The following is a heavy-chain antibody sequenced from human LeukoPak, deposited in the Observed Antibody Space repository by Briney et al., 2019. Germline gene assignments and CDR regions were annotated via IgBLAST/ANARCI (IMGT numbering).Heavy chain of an antibody. J-gene: IGHJ4*02. CDR3: ATRYYDSSGYYYYFDY. CDR2: FDPEDGET. V-gene: IGHV1-24*01. Sequence: ASVKVSCKVSGYTLTELSMHWVRQAPGKGLEWMGGFDPEDGETIYAQKFQGRVTMTEDTSTDTAYMELSSLRSEDTAVYYCATRYYDSSGYYYYFDYWGQGTLVTVSS. D-gene: IGHD3-22*01. CDR1: GYTLTELS.